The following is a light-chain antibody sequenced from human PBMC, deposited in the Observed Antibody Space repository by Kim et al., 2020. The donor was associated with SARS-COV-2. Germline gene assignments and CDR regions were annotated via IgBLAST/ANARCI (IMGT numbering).Light chain of an antibody. Sequence: GGDRVTITCRASQSISNYLKWYQQKPGKAPELLIYAASSLQSGVQSRFSGSGSGTDFTLTISSLQPEDFATYYCQQSYSTPQLTFGGGTKVDIK. CDR2: AAS. CDR1: QSISNY. J-gene: IGKJ4*01. CDR3: QQSYSTPQLT. V-gene: IGKV1-39*01.